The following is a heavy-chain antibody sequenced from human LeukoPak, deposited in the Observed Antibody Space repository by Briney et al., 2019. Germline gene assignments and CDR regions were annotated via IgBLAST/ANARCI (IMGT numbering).Heavy chain of an antibody. CDR2: IYYSGST. Sequence: SETLSLTCTVSGGSISSSSYYWGWIRQPPGKGLEWIGSIYYSGSTYYNPSLKSRVTISVDTSKNQFSLKLSSVTAADTAVYYCARGWFGVFDPWGQGTLVTVSS. CDR3: ARGWFGVFDP. J-gene: IGHJ5*02. D-gene: IGHD3-10*01. V-gene: IGHV4-39*07. CDR1: GGSISSSSYY.